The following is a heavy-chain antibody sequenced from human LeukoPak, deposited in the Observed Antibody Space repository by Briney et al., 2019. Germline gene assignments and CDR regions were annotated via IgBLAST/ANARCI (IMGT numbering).Heavy chain of an antibody. CDR1: GFPLSSYA. D-gene: IGHD5-12*01. J-gene: IGHJ4*02. CDR3: AKDPRGYSGYDTVDY. Sequence: GGSLRLSCAASGFPLSSYAMSWVRQAPGKGLEWVSAISGSGGSTYYADSVKGRFTISRDNSKNTLYLQMNSLRAEDTAVYYCAKDPRGYSGYDTVDYWGQGTLVTVSS. V-gene: IGHV3-23*01. CDR2: ISGSGGST.